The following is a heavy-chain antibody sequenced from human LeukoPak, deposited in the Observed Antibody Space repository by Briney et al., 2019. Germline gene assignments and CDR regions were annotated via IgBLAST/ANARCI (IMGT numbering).Heavy chain of an antibody. CDR3: ARFDWLLSYFDY. D-gene: IGHD3-9*01. Sequence: SQTLSLTCTVSGGSISSGGYYWRWIRQHPGKGLEWIGYIYYGGSTYYNPSLKSRVTISVDTSKNQFSLKLSSVTAADTAVYYSARFDWLLSYFDYWGQGTLVTVSS. CDR1: GGSISSGGYY. CDR2: IYYGGST. V-gene: IGHV4-31*03. J-gene: IGHJ4*02.